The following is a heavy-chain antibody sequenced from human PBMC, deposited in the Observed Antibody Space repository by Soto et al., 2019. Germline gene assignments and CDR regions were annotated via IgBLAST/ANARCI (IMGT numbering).Heavy chain of an antibody. Sequence: QVQLQESGPGLVKPSQTLSLTCTVSGGSISSGDYYWSWIRQPPGKGLEWIGSIYYSGSTYYNPSLKSRVTISVDTSQNQCSLKLNSVTAADTAVYYCASRHSSPYFDYWGQGTLVTVAS. D-gene: IGHD6-13*01. CDR3: ASRHSSPYFDY. V-gene: IGHV4-30-4*01. CDR2: IYYSGST. J-gene: IGHJ4*02. CDR1: GGSISSGDYY.